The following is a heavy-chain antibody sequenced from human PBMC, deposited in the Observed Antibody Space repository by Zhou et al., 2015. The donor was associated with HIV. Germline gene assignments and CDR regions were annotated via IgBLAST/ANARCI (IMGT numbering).Heavy chain of an antibody. V-gene: IGHV1-69*12. Sequence: QVQLVQSGAEVKKPGSSVKVSCKASGGTFSSYAISWVRQAPGQGLEWMGGIIPIFGTANYAQKFQGRVTITADESTSTAYMELSSLRSEDTAVYYCARDKRNVVVVAATPREYYYGMDVWGQGP. CDR2: IIPIFGTA. CDR3: ARDKRNVVVVAATPREYYYGMDV. J-gene: IGHJ6*02. D-gene: IGHD2-15*01. CDR1: GGTFSSYA.